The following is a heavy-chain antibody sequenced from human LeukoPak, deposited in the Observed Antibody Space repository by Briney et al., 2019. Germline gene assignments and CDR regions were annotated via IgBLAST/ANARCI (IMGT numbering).Heavy chain of an antibody. CDR2: TSSRGDIR. Sequence: GGSLRRSCAASGFSISDYYMSWIRQAPGKGLEWVSYTSSRGDIRYYADSVKGRFTISRDNAKNLLYLQMNSLRAEDTAVYYCARFGSGWGSFDFWGQGTLVTVSP. CDR3: ARFGSGWGSFDF. V-gene: IGHV3-11*04. J-gene: IGHJ4*02. CDR1: GFSISDYY. D-gene: IGHD3-16*01.